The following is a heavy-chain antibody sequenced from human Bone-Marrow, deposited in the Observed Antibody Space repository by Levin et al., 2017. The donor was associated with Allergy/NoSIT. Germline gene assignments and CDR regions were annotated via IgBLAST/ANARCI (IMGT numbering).Heavy chain of an antibody. CDR1: GYTFTGYY. Sequence: ASVKVSCKASGYTFTGYYIHWVRQAPGQGLEWMGWINPNSGGTNYTQKFQGRVTMTRDTSISTAYIELRRLRSDDTAVYFCAREISDQGYWGRGTLVTVSS. J-gene: IGHJ4*02. CDR2: INPNSGGT. D-gene: IGHD2-2*01. CDR3: AREISDQGY. V-gene: IGHV1-2*02.